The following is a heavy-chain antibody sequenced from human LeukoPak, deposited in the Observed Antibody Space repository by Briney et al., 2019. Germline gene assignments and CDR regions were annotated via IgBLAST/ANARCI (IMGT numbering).Heavy chain of an antibody. CDR2: IRYDGSNK. CDR1: GFTFSSYG. V-gene: IGHV3-30*02. D-gene: IGHD1-26*01. J-gene: IGHJ3*02. Sequence: PGGSLRLSCAASGFTFSSYGMHWVRQAPGKGLEWVAFIRYDGSNKYYADSVKGRFTISRDNSKNTLYLQMNSLRAEDTAVYYCAKGILVGATRLSVAFDIWGQGTMVTVSS. CDR3: AKGILVGATRLSVAFDI.